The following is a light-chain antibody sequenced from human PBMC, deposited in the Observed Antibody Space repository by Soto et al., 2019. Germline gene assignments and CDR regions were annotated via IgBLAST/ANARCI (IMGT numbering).Light chain of an antibody. CDR1: QSVSSD. J-gene: IGKJ2*01. Sequence: IVMTQSPATLSVSPGDRVTLSCRASQSVSSDLAWYQQRPGQAPRLLIYGASTRATGIPARFSGTGSWTEFTLTISSLQSEDFAIYDCQQYNNWPPYTFGQGTKLEIK. CDR2: GAS. CDR3: QQYNNWPPYT. V-gene: IGKV3-15*01.